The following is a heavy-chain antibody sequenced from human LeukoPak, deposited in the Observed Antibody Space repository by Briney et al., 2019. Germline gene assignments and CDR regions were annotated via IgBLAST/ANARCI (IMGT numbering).Heavy chain of an antibody. V-gene: IGHV1-2*02. CDR1: GYTFTGYY. CDR3: ARDIKDEYYDFWSGYSYYFDY. J-gene: IGHJ4*02. Sequence: SVKVSCKASGYTFTGYYMHWVRQASGQGLEWMGWINPNSGGTNYAQKFQGRVTMTRDTSISTAYMELSRLRSDDTAVYYCARDIKDEYYDFWSGYSYYFDYWGQGTLVTVSS. D-gene: IGHD3-3*01. CDR2: INPNSGGT.